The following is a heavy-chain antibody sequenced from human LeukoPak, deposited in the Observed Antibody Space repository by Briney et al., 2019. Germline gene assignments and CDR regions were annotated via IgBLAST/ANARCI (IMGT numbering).Heavy chain of an antibody. V-gene: IGHV4-59*01. J-gene: IGHJ4*02. CDR2: IYYGENT. D-gene: IGHD1-14*01. Sequence: SETLSLTCTVSDGSITSYYWSWIRQPPGKGLEWIGYIYYGENTNYNPSLKSRVTISVDTSKKQFSPKLTSVTAADTAVYYCARARGRWNQFDYWGQGALVTVSS. CDR1: DGSITSYY. CDR3: ARARGRWNQFDY.